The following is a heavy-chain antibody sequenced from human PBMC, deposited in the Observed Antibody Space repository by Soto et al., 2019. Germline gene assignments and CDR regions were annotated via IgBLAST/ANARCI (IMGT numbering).Heavy chain of an antibody. CDR2: INHSGST. Sequence: KSSETLSLTCAVYGGSFSCYYWSWIRQPPGKGLEWIGEINHSGSTNYNPSLKSRVTISVDTSKNQFSLKLSSVTAADTAVYYCARVPYYYDSSGYYPFDYWGQGTLVTVSS. D-gene: IGHD3-22*01. J-gene: IGHJ4*02. V-gene: IGHV4-34*01. CDR3: ARVPYYYDSSGYYPFDY. CDR1: GGSFSCYY.